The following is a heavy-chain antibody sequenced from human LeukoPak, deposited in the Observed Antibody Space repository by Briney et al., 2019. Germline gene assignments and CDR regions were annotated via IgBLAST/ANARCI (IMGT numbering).Heavy chain of an antibody. CDR1: GFTFSSYA. J-gene: IGHJ4*02. CDR3: AKDTPGYYYDSSGYSFVY. V-gene: IGHV3-23*01. D-gene: IGHD3-22*01. Sequence: GGSLRLSCAASGFTFSSYAMSWVRQAPGKGLEWVSAISGSGGSTYYADSVKGRFTISRDNSKNTLYLQMNSLRAEDTAVYYCAKDTPGYYYDSSGYSFVYWGQGTLVTVSS. CDR2: ISGSGGST.